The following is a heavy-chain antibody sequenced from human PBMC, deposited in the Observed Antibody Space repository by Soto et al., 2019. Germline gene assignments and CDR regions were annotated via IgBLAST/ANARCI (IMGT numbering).Heavy chain of an antibody. D-gene: IGHD3-16*01. CDR3: AKDRTITFGGIIGFYMDV. V-gene: IGHV3-23*01. CDR2: ISASGATT. Sequence: GGSLRLSCAASGFTFSSYAMTWVRQAPGKGLEWVSSISASGATTFYADSVKGRFTISRDISKNTLYVQMNSLRAEDTAVYYCAKDRTITFGGIIGFYMDVWGKGTTVTVSS. J-gene: IGHJ6*03. CDR1: GFTFSSYA.